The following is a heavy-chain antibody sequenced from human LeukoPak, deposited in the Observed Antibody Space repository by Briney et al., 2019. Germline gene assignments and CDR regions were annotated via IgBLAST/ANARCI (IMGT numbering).Heavy chain of an antibody. CDR2: IVPILGIA. Sequence: SVKLSCKASGGTFSSYAISWVRQAPGQGLEWMGRIVPILGIANYAQKFQGRVTITADKSTSTAYMELSSLRSEDTAVYYCARSLPIHSGSLPGYWGQGTLVSVSS. CDR3: ARSLPIHSGSLPGY. V-gene: IGHV1-69*04. D-gene: IGHD1-26*01. J-gene: IGHJ4*02. CDR1: GGTFSSYA.